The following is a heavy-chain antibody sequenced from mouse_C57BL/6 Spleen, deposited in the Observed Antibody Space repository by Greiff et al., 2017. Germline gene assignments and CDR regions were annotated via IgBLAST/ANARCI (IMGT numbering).Heavy chain of an antibody. V-gene: IGHV3-6*01. CDR2: ISYDGSN. J-gene: IGHJ2*01. CDR1: GYSITSGYY. D-gene: IGHD1-1*01. CDR3: ASTVVATGYFDY. Sequence: EVKLVESGPGLVKPSQSLSLTCSVTGYSITSGYYWNWIRQFPGNKLEWMGYISYDGSNNYNPSLKNRISITRDTSKNQFFLKLNSVTTEDTATYYCASTVVATGYFDYWGQGTTLTVSS.